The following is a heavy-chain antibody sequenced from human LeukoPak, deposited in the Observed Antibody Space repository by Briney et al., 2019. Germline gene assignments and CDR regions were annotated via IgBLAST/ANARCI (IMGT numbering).Heavy chain of an antibody. D-gene: IGHD4-17*01. V-gene: IGHV4-39*07. CDR3: ARDSTVTTRFDY. J-gene: IGHJ4*02. CDR2: IYYSGST. CDR1: GGSISSSSYY. Sequence: SETLSLTCTVSGGSISSSSYYWGWIRQPPGKGLEWIGSIYYSGSTYYNPSLKSRVTISVDTSKNQFSLKLSSVTAADTAVYYCARDSTVTTRFDYWGQGTLVTVSS.